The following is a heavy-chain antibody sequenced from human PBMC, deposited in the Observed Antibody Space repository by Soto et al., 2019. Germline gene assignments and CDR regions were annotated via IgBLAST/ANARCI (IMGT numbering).Heavy chain of an antibody. CDR1: GFTFSNAW. CDR3: TTALLYYDFWSCYYHPPDY. D-gene: IGHD3-3*01. V-gene: IGHV3-15*01. CDR2: IKSKTDGGTT. J-gene: IGHJ4*02. Sequence: EVQLVESGGGLVQPGGSLRLSCAASGFTFSNAWMSWVRQAPGKGLEWVGRIKSKTDGGTTDYAATVKGRFTISRDDSKNTLYLQMNSLKTEDTAVYYCTTALLYYDFWSCYYHPPDYWGQGTLVTVSS.